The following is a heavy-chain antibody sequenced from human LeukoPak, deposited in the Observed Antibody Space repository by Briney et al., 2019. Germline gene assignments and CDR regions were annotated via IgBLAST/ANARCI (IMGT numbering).Heavy chain of an antibody. CDR1: GFTFSNYD. Sequence: GGSLRLSCAASGFTFSNYDMHWVRQATGKGLEWVSAIGTAGDTYYPGSVKGRFTISRENAKNSLYLQMNSLRAGDTAVYYCARGLRYFDWLRKYGMDVWGQGTTVTVSS. D-gene: IGHD3-9*01. V-gene: IGHV3-13*01. CDR2: IGTAGDT. J-gene: IGHJ6*02. CDR3: ARGLRYFDWLRKYGMDV.